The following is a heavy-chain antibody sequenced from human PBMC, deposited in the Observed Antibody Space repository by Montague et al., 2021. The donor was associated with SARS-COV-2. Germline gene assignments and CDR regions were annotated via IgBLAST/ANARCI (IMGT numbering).Heavy chain of an antibody. D-gene: IGHD5-18*01. CDR3: ARGDTAMVRGYYYYGMDV. CDR2: IGTAGDT. Sequence: SLRLSCAASGFTFSSYDMHWVRQATGKGLEWVSAIGTAGDTYYPGSVKGRFTISRENDKNSLYLQMNSLRAGDTAVYYCARGDTAMVRGYYYYGMDVWGQGTTVTVSS. J-gene: IGHJ6*02. V-gene: IGHV3-13*04. CDR1: GFTFSSYD.